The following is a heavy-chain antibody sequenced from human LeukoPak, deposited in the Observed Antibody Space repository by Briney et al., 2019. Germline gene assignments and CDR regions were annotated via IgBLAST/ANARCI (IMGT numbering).Heavy chain of an antibody. Sequence: SETLSLTCTVSGGSLNRYYWSWIRLPPGKGPEWVGYIYYSGNTKYNPSLKSRVTISVDTSQNQFSLILTSVTAADTAVYYCARHLQGPQGPLDYWGQGTLVTVSS. CDR1: GGSLNRYY. J-gene: IGHJ4*02. CDR2: IYYSGNT. CDR3: ARHLQGPQGPLDY. V-gene: IGHV4-59*08.